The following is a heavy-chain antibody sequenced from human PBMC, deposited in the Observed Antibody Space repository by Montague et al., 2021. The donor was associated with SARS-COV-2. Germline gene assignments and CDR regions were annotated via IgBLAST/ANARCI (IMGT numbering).Heavy chain of an antibody. V-gene: IGHV3-74*01. J-gene: IGHJ6*02. CDR3: AGAVGPYFYYGMDV. CDR1: GITFNTYW. Sequence: SLRLSCPASGITFNTYWMHWVRLVVGKGLVWVSRINHDGSIATYADSVKGRFAISRDNAKNTLFLQMNSLTVEDTAVYYCAGAVGPYFYYGMDVWGQGTTVTVS. CDR2: INHDGSIA. D-gene: IGHD3-9*01.